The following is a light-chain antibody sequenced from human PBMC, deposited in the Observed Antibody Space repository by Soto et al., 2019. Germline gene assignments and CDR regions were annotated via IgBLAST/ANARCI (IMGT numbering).Light chain of an antibody. J-gene: IGLJ2*01. CDR3: SSYTSKSTVV. Sequence: QSALTQPASVSGSPGQSITISCTRTSSDVGSYNYVSWYQQHPGKAPKLVIYDVRDRPSGVSNRFSGSKSDNTASLTISGLQTEDEADYYCSSYTSKSTVVFGGGTKVTVL. V-gene: IGLV2-14*01. CDR2: DVR. CDR1: SSDVGSYNY.